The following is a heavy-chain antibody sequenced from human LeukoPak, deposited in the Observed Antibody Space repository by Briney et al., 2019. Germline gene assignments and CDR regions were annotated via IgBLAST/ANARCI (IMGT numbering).Heavy chain of an antibody. CDR3: ARQTMTYNWNDVGYNYYYMDV. J-gene: IGHJ6*03. CDR2: LYTSGST. CDR1: GGSISSYY. Sequence: SETLSLTCTVSGGSISSYYWSWIRQPPATGLDWIGYLYTSGSTHYNPSLKSRVTISVDTSKNQFSLKLSSVTAADTAVYYCARQTMTYNWNDVGYNYYYMDVWGKGTTVTVSS. V-gene: IGHV4-4*09. D-gene: IGHD1-1*01.